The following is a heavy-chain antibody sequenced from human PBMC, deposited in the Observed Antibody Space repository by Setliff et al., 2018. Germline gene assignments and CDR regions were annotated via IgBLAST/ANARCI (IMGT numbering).Heavy chain of an antibody. CDR3: ARDREGSGWYRYYFDY. V-gene: IGHV3-20*04. D-gene: IGHD6-19*01. CDR1: GFTFDDYG. Sequence: GGSLRLSCVASGFTFDDYGMSWVRQAPGKGLEWVSGINWNGGSTGYADSVKGRFTISRDNAKNSLYLQMNSLRAEDTAVYYCARDREGSGWYRYYFDYWGQGTLVTVSS. J-gene: IGHJ4*02. CDR2: INWNGGST.